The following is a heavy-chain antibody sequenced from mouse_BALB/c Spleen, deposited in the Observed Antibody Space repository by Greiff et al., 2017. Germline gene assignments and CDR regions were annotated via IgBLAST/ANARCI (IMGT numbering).Heavy chain of an antibody. D-gene: IGHD2-4*01. J-gene: IGHJ3*01. Sequence: VQLKESGGGLVQPGGSRKLSCAASGFTFSSFGMHWVRQAPEKGLEWVAYISSGSSTIYYADTVKGRFTISRDNPKNTLFLQMTSLRSEDTAMYYCARSGDYETFAYWGQGTLVTVSA. CDR3: ARSGDYETFAY. V-gene: IGHV5-17*02. CDR1: GFTFSSFG. CDR2: ISSGSSTI.